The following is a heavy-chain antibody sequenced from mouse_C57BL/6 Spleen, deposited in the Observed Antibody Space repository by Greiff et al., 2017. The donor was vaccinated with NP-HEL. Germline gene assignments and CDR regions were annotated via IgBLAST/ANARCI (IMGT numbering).Heavy chain of an antibody. CDR2: IRLKSDNYAT. CDR1: GFTFSNYW. D-gene: IGHD2-3*01. V-gene: IGHV6-3*01. CDR3: TVGFYDTLFAY. J-gene: IGHJ3*01. Sequence: EVKVEESGGGLVQPGGSMKLSCVASGFTFSNYWMNWVRQSPEKGLEWVAQIRLKSDNYATHYAESVKGRFTISRDDSKSSVYLQMNNLRAEDTGIYYCTVGFYDTLFAYWGQGTLVTVSA.